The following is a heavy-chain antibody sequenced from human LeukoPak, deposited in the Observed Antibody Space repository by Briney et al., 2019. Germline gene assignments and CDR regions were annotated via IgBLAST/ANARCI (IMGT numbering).Heavy chain of an antibody. CDR2: IYYSGST. D-gene: IGHD1-26*01. J-gene: IGHJ6*02. CDR1: GGSISSYY. CDR3: AREGLEELGHYYYYGMDV. Sequence: PSETLSLTCTVSGGSISSYYWSWIRQPPGKGLEWIGYIYYSGSTNYNPSLKSRVTISVDTSKNQFSLKLSSVTAADTAVYYCAREGLEELGHYYYYGMDVWGQGTTVTVSS. V-gene: IGHV4-59*01.